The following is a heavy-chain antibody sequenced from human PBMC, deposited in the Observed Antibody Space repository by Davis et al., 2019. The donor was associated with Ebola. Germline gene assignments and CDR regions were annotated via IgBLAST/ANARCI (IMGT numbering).Heavy chain of an antibody. V-gene: IGHV5-51*01. CDR1: GYSFTSYW. D-gene: IGHD2-15*01. CDR2: IYHGDSAT. Sequence: AASLKISCKGSGYSFTSYWIAWVRQMPGKGLEWMGIIYHGDSATRYSPSFQGHVTISADKSISTAYLQWSSLKASNTAMFYCARLGYCSGCSCTNWFEPWGQGTLVTVSS. J-gene: IGHJ5*02. CDR3: ARLGYCSGCSCTNWFEP.